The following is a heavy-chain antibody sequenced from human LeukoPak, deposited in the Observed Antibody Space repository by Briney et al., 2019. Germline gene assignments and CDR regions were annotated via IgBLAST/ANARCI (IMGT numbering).Heavy chain of an antibody. Sequence: PSDTLSLTCTVSGGSISSYYWSWIRQPPGKGLEWIGYIYYSGSTNYNPSLKSRVTISVDTSKNQFSLKLSSVTAADTAVYYCARGEDDYGDYVHDYWGQGTLVTVSS. D-gene: IGHD4-17*01. V-gene: IGHV4-59*07. CDR2: IYYSGST. CDR3: ARGEDDYGDYVHDY. CDR1: GGSISSYY. J-gene: IGHJ4*02.